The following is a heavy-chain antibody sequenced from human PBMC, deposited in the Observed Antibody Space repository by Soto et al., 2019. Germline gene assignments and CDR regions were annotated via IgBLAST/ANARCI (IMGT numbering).Heavy chain of an antibody. J-gene: IGHJ6*03. V-gene: IGHV4-34*01. CDR2: INHSGST. Sequence: SETLSLTCAVYGGSFSGYYWSWIRQPPGKGLEWIGEINHSGSTNYNPSLKSRVTISVDTSKNQFSLKLSSVTAADTAVYYCARAPVKEVTGIYYYYYMDVWGKGTTVTVSS. D-gene: IGHD2-21*02. CDR3: ARAPVKEVTGIYYYYYMDV. CDR1: GGSFSGYY.